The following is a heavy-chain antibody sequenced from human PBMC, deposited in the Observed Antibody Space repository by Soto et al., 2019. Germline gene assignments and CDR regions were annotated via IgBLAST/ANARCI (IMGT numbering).Heavy chain of an antibody. CDR2: IWYDGSNK. J-gene: IGHJ3*02. V-gene: IGHV3-33*01. D-gene: IGHD6-19*01. Sequence: GGSLRLSCASSGVTFISYGMHWVRQATGKGLEWVAVIWYDGSNKYYADSVKGRFTISRDNSKNTLYLQMNSLRAEDTAVYYCAREREYSSGWPDAFDIWGQGTMVTVSS. CDR3: AREREYSSGWPDAFDI. CDR1: GVTFISYG.